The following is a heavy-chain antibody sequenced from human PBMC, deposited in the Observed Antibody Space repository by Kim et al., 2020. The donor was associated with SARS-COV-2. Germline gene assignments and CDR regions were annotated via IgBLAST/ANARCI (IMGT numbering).Heavy chain of an antibody. J-gene: IGHJ4*02. CDR2: A. V-gene: IGHV1-69*01. D-gene: IGHD2-15*01. CDR3: ADAGGGGPFDY. Sequence: ASSAPKFQGRVTVTADDSTSTAYMELSSLRSEDTAVYYCADAGGGGPFDYWGQGTLVTVSS.